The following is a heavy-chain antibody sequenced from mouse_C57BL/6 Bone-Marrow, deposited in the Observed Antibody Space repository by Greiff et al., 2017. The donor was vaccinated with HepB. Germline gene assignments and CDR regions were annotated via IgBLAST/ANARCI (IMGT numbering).Heavy chain of an antibody. CDR3: ARDSNWGFAY. CDR2: ISYSGST. Sequence: VQLKQSGPGMVKPSQSLSLTCTVTGYSITSGYDWHWIRHFPGNKLEWMGYISYSGSTNYNPSLKSRISITHDTSKNHFFLKLNSVTTEDTATYYCARDSNWGFAYWGQGTLVTVSA. J-gene: IGHJ3*01. V-gene: IGHV3-1*01. D-gene: IGHD2-5*01. CDR1: GYSITSGYD.